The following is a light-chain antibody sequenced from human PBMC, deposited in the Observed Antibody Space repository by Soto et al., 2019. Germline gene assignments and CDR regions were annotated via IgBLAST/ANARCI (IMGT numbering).Light chain of an antibody. V-gene: IGKV3-15*01. CDR2: DAS. CDR3: QQYNNWPPLT. J-gene: IGKJ1*01. Sequence: ILMTQSPATLSVSPGERATLSCRASQSVSNTLAWYPQTPGQAPRLLLHDASTRATGIPARFSGSGSGTASTLTISGLQSEDVAVYYWQQYNNWPPLTFGQGTKVDIK. CDR1: QSVSNT.